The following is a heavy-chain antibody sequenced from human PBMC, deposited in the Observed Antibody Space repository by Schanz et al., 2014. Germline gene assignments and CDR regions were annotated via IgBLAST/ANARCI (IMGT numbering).Heavy chain of an antibody. CDR1: GFTFSSYA. Sequence: EVHLLESGGGLVQPGGSLRLSCAASGFTFSSYAMTWVRQAPGMGLEWVSYVSRSTPDIYYADSVKGRFTMSRDNAKNSVFLQMNSLRAEDTAVYYCVRDSFFAFDHWGQGTLVTVSS. J-gene: IGHJ4*02. CDR2: VSRSTPDI. V-gene: IGHV3-48*01. CDR3: VRDSFFAFDH. D-gene: IGHD3-3*01.